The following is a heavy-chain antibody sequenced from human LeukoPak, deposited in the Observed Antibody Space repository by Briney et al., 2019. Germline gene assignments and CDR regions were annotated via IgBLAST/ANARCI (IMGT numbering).Heavy chain of an antibody. J-gene: IGHJ4*02. CDR3: ARDQYDTWSRRGNFDS. Sequence: PGGSLRLSCAASGFKFDGYAMHWVRQVPGQGLEWVSGITWNSGSVGYADSVRGRFTISRDNAKNSLYLQMNSLRPEDTALYYCARDQYDTWSRRGNFDSWGQGTLVIVSS. D-gene: IGHD3-3*01. CDR2: ITWNSGSV. V-gene: IGHV3-9*01. CDR1: GFKFDGYA.